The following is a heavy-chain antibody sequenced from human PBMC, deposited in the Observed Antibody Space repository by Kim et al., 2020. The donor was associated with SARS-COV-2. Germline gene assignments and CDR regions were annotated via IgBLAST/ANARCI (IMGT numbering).Heavy chain of an antibody. Sequence: GGSLRLSCAASGFTFSSYSMNWVRQAPGKGLEWVSSISSSSSYIYYADSVKGRFTISRDNAKNSLYLQMNSLRAEDTAVYYCARDIMSGGVVEEYFDYWGQGTLVTVSS. CDR3: ARDIMSGGVVEEYFDY. CDR2: ISSSSSYI. D-gene: IGHD2-15*01. J-gene: IGHJ4*02. V-gene: IGHV3-21*01. CDR1: GFTFSSYS.